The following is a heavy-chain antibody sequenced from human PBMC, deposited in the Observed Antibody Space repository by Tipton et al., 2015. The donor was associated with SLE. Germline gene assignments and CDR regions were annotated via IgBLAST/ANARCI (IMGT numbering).Heavy chain of an antibody. D-gene: IGHD2-15*01. Sequence: TLSLTCTVSGGSITSSTYYWGWIRQSPGKGLEWIGSIFFSGSTYYNPSLKSRVTMSVDTSKNQFSLKLTSVTAADTAVYYCARYCSGGNCYGGKFDYWGQGTLVIVSS. CDR2: IFFSGST. J-gene: IGHJ4*02. CDR1: GGSITSSTYY. V-gene: IGHV4-39*07. CDR3: ARYCSGGNCYGGKFDY.